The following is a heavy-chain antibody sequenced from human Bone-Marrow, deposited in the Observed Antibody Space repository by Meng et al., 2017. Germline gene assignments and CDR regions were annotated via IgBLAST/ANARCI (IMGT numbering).Heavy chain of an antibody. D-gene: IGHD6-19*01. CDR1: GFTFSSYG. Sequence: QVQPVEAGGGVVQPGRSLRLSCAASGFTFSSYGMHWVRQAPGKGLEWVAVIWYDGSNKYYADSVKGRFTISRDNSKNTLYLQMNSLRAEDTAVYYCAREGQQWLDNFDYWGQGTLVTVSS. CDR2: IWYDGSNK. J-gene: IGHJ4*02. CDR3: AREGQQWLDNFDY. V-gene: IGHV3-33*01.